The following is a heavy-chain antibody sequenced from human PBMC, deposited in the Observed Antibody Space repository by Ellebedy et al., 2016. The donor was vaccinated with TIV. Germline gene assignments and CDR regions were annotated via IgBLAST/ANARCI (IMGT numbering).Heavy chain of an antibody. D-gene: IGHD2-8*01. J-gene: IGHJ5*02. CDR2: IYRGGST. Sequence: GESLKISCAASGFTVSSNYMSCVRPAPGKGLEWVSVIYRGGSTYYADSVKGRFTISRDNSKNTLYLQMNSLRAEDTAVYYCARVSGRGVCYNCWFDPWGQGTLVTVSS. CDR1: GFTVSSNY. CDR3: ARVSGRGVCYNCWFDP. V-gene: IGHV3-53*01.